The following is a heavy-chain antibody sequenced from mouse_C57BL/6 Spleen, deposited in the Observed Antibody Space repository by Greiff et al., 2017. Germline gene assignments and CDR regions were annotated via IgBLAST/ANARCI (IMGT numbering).Heavy chain of an antibody. Sequence: VQLQQSGPELVKPGASVKISCKASGYTFTDYYMNWVKQSHGKSLEWIGDINPKYGGTCYNQKSKGKATLTVDKSSSTAYMVLRSLTSEDSAVYYCARRGVYYGSSPFDYWGQGTTLTVSS. V-gene: IGHV1-26*01. CDR1: GYTFTDYY. CDR2: INPKYGGT. CDR3: ARRGVYYGSSPFDY. D-gene: IGHD1-1*01. J-gene: IGHJ2*01.